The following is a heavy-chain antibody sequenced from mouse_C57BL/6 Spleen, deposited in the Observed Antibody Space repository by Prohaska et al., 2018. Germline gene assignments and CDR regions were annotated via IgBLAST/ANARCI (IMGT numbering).Heavy chain of an antibody. CDR3: ARRYYGSSYGFAY. CDR1: GYTFTSYW. CDR2: IDPSDSYT. J-gene: IGHJ3*01. Sequence: QVQLQQPGAELVKPGASVKLSCKASGYTFTSYWMQWVKQRPGQGLEWIGVIDPSDSYTNYNQKFKGKATLTVDTASSTAYMQLSSLTSEDSAVYYCARRYYGSSYGFAYWGQGTLVTVSA. D-gene: IGHD1-1*01. V-gene: IGHV1-50*01.